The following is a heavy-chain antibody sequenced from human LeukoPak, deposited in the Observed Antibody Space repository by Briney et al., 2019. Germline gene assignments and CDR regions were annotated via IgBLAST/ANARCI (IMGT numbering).Heavy chain of an antibody. Sequence: GGSLRLSCAASGFNVSSNYMSWVRQAPGKGLEWVAFIQSDGGNEYYADSVKGRFTISRGNSKNTVHLQMNSLRAEDTAMYYCVRDGAHWDLDYWGQGTLVTVSS. D-gene: IGHD7-27*01. CDR2: IQSDGGNE. J-gene: IGHJ4*02. V-gene: IGHV3-30*02. CDR3: VRDGAHWDLDY. CDR1: GFNVSSNY.